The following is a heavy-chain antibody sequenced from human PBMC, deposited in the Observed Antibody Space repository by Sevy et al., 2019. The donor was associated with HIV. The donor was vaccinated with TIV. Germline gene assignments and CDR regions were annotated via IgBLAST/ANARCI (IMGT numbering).Heavy chain of an antibody. D-gene: IGHD3-10*01. CDR2: INTDGSST. Sequence: GSLRLSCAASGFTFSTYWMHWVRQAPGKGLVWVSRINTDGSSTSYADSVKGRFTISRDNAKNTLYLQMNSLTAEDTAVYNCARESTYGTFDIWGQGTMVTVSS. CDR1: GFTFSTYW. J-gene: IGHJ3*02. V-gene: IGHV3-74*01. CDR3: ARESTYGTFDI.